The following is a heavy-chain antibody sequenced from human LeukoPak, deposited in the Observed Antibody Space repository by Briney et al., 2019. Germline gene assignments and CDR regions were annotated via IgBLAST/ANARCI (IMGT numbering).Heavy chain of an antibody. J-gene: IGHJ4*02. CDR1: EFTFSSYE. D-gene: IGHD6-19*01. V-gene: IGHV3-48*03. Sequence: GGSLRLSCAASEFTFSSYEMNWVRQAPGKGLEWVSYISSSGSTIFYADSVKGRFTISRDNAKNSLFLQMNSLRVEDTAVYYCARGPHPYTSGWYHFDYWGQGALVTVSS. CDR3: ARGPHPYTSGWYHFDY. CDR2: ISSSGSTI.